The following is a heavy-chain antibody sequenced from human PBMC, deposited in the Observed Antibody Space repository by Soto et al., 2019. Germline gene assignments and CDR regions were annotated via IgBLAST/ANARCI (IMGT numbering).Heavy chain of an antibody. D-gene: IGHD3-9*01. CDR3: ARDRNYDILTGYVDY. J-gene: IGHJ4*02. Sequence: GGSLRLSCAASGFPFSSYGMHWVRQAPGKGLEWVAVIWYDGSNKYYADSVKGRFTISRDNSKNTLYLQMNSLRAEDTAVYYCARDRNYDILTGYVDYWGQGTLVTVSS. CDR1: GFPFSSYG. CDR2: IWYDGSNK. V-gene: IGHV3-33*01.